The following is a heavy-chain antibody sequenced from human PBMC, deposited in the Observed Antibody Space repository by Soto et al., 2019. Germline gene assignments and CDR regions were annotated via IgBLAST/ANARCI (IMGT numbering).Heavy chain of an antibody. V-gene: IGHV4-59*01. CDR3: RGARPSLQEFDY. D-gene: IGHD4-4*01. CDR1: GGSISNSY. J-gene: IGHJ4*02. Sequence: PSETLSLTCTVSGGSISNSYWNWIRQTPGKGLEWIGYIDYSGNTNYNPSLKSRVTISVDTSKNQVSLNVSSVPAADSAVYYCRGARPSLQEFDYWGQGTLVTVSS. CDR2: IDYSGNT.